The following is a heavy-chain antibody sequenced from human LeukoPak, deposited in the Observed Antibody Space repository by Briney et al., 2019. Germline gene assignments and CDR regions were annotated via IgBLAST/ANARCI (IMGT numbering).Heavy chain of an antibody. D-gene: IGHD6-13*01. J-gene: IGHJ4*02. V-gene: IGHV3-30*04. CDR2: ISFDGANK. CDR1: GFTLSMSS. Sequence: GGSLRLSCATSGFTLSMSSMHWVRLAPGKGLEWLAGISFDGANKFSGDSVKGRFSISRDNSKNTLYLQMNSLRLDDTAVYFCARGRAGIAAAGFDYWGQGTLVTVSS. CDR3: ARGRAGIAAAGFDY.